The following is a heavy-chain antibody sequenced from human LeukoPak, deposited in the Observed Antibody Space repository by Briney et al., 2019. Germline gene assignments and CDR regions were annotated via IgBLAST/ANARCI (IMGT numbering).Heavy chain of an antibody. CDR3: AKNKWERSGAFDI. V-gene: IGHV3-23*01. CDR2: ISGSGGRT. J-gene: IGHJ3*02. Sequence: PGKSLRLSCAASGFTFSGYPIHWVRQAPGKGLEWVSAISGSGGRTYYTDSVKGRFTISRDNSKNTLYLQMNSLRAEDTAVYYCAKNKWERSGAFDIWGQGTMVTVSS. D-gene: IGHD1-26*01. CDR1: GFTFSGYP.